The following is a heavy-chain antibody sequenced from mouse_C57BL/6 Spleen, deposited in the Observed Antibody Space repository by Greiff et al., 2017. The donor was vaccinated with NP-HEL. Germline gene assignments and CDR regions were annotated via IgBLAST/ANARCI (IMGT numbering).Heavy chain of an antibody. V-gene: IGHV5-6*01. J-gene: IGHJ1*03. Sequence: EVKVVESGGDLVKPGGSLKLSCAASGFTFSSYGMSWVRQTPDKRLEWVATISSGGSYTYYPDSVKGRFTISRDNAKNTLYLQMSSLKSEDTAMYYCAREFITTVVGYFDVWGTGTTVTVSS. CDR1: GFTFSSYG. CDR3: AREFITTVVGYFDV. D-gene: IGHD1-1*01. CDR2: ISSGGSYT.